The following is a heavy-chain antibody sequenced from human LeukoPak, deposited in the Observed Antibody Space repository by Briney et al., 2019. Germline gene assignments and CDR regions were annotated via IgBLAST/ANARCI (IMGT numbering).Heavy chain of an antibody. CDR3: ARDRLPYYYYYMDV. CDR2: ISGSGGST. V-gene: IGHV3-23*01. Sequence: GGSLRLSCAASGFTFSSYAMSWVRQAPGKGLEWVSAISGSGGSTYYADSVKGRFTISRDNAKNSLYLQMNSLRAEDTAVYYCARDRLPYYYYYMDVWGKGTTVTVSS. CDR1: GFTFSSYA. D-gene: IGHD4-11*01. J-gene: IGHJ6*03.